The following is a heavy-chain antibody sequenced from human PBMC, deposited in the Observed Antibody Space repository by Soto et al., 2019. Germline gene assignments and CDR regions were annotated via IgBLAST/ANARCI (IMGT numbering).Heavy chain of an antibody. V-gene: IGHV5-10-1*01. CDR1: GCSFTSYW. CDR3: ASGYCSGGSCRKDYYYGMDV. D-gene: IGHD2-15*01. Sequence: SLKISGKVSGCSFTSYWISWVRQMPGKGLEWMGRIDPSDSYTNYSPSFQGHVTISADKSISTAYLQWSSLKASDTAMYYCASGYCSGGSCRKDYYYGMDVWGQGTTVTVSS. CDR2: IDPSDSYT. J-gene: IGHJ6*02.